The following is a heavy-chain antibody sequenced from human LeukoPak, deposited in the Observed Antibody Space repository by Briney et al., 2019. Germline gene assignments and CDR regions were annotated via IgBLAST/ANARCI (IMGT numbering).Heavy chain of an antibody. CDR1: GFTFSSYG. CDR3: AKDQVGAAGTDYYYGMDV. CDR2: IWYDGSNK. D-gene: IGHD6-13*01. J-gene: IGHJ6*02. V-gene: IGHV3-30*02. Sequence: PGGSLRLSCAASGFTFSSYGMHWVRQAPGKGLEWVAVIWYDGSNKYYADSVKGRFTISRDNSKNTLYLQMNSLRAEDTAVYYCAKDQVGAAGTDYYYGMDVWGQGTTVTVSS.